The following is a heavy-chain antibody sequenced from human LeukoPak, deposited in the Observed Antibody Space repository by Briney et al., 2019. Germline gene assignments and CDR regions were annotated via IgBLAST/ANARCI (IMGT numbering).Heavy chain of an antibody. D-gene: IGHD6-13*01. CDR3: ARDASSSPYFDY. J-gene: IGHJ4*02. V-gene: IGHV1-69*13. Sequence: SVKVSCKASGGTFSSYAISWVRQAPGQGLEWMGGIIPIFGTANYAQKFQGRVTITADESTSTAYMELSSLRSEDTAVYYCARDASSSPYFDYWGQGTLVTVSS. CDR1: GGTFSSYA. CDR2: IIPIFGTA.